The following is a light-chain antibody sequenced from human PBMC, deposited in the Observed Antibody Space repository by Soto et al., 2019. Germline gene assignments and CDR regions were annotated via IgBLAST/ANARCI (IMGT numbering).Light chain of an antibody. CDR1: SSNVGSNF. CDR2: SND. V-gene: IGLV1-47*02. Sequence: SVLTQPPSASGTPGQRVTISCSGSSSNVGSNFVYWYQQLPGTAPKLLIYSNDQRPSGVPARFSGSKSGTSASLAISGLRSEDEADYYCVAWDVSLNAYVFGTGTKLTVL. CDR3: VAWDVSLNAYV. J-gene: IGLJ1*01.